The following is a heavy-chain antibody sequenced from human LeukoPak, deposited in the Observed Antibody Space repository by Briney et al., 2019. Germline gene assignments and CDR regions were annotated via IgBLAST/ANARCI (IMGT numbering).Heavy chain of an antibody. V-gene: IGHV3-30*18. CDR1: GFTFSSYG. CDR3: AKRSSVNYYDSSGPTIYYYYGMDV. Sequence: GRSLRLSCAASGFTFSSYGMRWVRQAPGKGLEWVAVISYDGSNKYYADSVKGRFTISRDNSKNTLYLQMNSLRAEDTAVYYCAKRSSVNYYDSSGPTIYYYYGMDVWGQGTTVTVSS. D-gene: IGHD3-22*01. J-gene: IGHJ6*02. CDR2: ISYDGSNK.